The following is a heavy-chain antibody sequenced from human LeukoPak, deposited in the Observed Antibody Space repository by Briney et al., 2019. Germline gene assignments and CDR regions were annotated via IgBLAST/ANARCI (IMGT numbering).Heavy chain of an antibody. CDR3: ARDRNYYDSSGLY. CDR2: ISRGSGSI. CDR1: GFTFSSYS. D-gene: IGHD3-22*01. Sequence: PGGSLRLSCAASGFTFSSYSMNWVRQAPGKGLEWVSSISRGSGSIYYADSVKGRFTISRDNAKNSLYLQMNSLRAEDTAVYYCARDRNYYDSSGLYWGQGTLVTVSS. V-gene: IGHV3-21*01. J-gene: IGHJ4*02.